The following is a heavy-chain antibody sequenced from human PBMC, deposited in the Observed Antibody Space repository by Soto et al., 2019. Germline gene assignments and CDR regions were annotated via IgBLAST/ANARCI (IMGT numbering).Heavy chain of an antibody. V-gene: IGHV4-59*01. CDR1: GGSISSYY. CDR3: ARAGAATLSDY. Sequence: QVQLQESGPGLVKPSETLSLTCTVSGGSISSYYCSWIRQPPGKGLEWIGYMYYSGSTNYNPSLTSRVTISVATSKNQFSLKLSSVTAADTAVYYCARAGAATLSDYWGQGTLVTVSS. CDR2: MYYSGST. J-gene: IGHJ4*02. D-gene: IGHD2-15*01.